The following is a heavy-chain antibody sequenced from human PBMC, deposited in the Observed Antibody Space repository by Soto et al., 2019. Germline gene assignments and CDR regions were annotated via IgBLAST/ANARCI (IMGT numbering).Heavy chain of an antibody. J-gene: IGHJ3*02. Sequence: EVQLVQSGAEVKKPGESLKISCKGSGYSFTSYWIGWVRQMPGKGLEWMGIIYPGDSDTRYSPSFQGQVTISADKSISTAYLQWSSLKASDTAMYYCARHDPHIVVVPAAKGDAFDIWGQGTMVTVSS. CDR1: GYSFTSYW. CDR3: ARHDPHIVVVPAAKGDAFDI. V-gene: IGHV5-51*01. D-gene: IGHD2-2*01. CDR2: IYPGDSDT.